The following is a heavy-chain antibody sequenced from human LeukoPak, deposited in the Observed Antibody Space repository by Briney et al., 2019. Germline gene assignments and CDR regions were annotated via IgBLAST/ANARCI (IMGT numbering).Heavy chain of an antibody. Sequence: ASVKVSCKASGYIFTDYYMHWVRQAPGQGLEWMGWISAYNGNTNYAQKLQGRVTMTTDTSTSTAYMELRSLRSDDTAVYYCARGGDYDFWSGSGWFDPWGQGTLVTVSS. CDR3: ARGGDYDFWSGSGWFDP. V-gene: IGHV1-18*04. J-gene: IGHJ5*02. D-gene: IGHD3-3*01. CDR1: GYIFTDYY. CDR2: ISAYNGNT.